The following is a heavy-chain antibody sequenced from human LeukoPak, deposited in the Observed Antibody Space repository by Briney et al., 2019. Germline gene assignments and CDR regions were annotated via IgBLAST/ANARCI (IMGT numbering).Heavy chain of an antibody. V-gene: IGHV1-18*01. CDR1: GYTFSNYG. D-gene: IGHD3-22*01. J-gene: IGHJ4*02. CDR3: ARRSGYGTYYFDY. CDR2: ISAYNGYT. Sequence: ASVKVSCTASGYTFSNYGISWVRQAPGQGLEWMGWISAYNGYTNYAQNLQGRVTMTRDTSISTAYMELSRLRSDDTAVYYCARRSGYGTYYFDYWGQGTLVTVSS.